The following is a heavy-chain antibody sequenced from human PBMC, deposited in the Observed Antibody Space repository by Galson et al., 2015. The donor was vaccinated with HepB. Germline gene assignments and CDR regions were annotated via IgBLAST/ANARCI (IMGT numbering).Heavy chain of an antibody. V-gene: IGHV3-21*06. J-gene: IGHJ4*02. Sequence: FLRLSCAASGFTFSSYSMNWVRQAPGKGLEWVSSISGGSGYIFYADSVKGRFTISRDNAKNSLYLQMNSLRAEDTAVYYCASPRGSCISTSCPFFDHWGQGTPVTVSS. CDR1: GFTFSSYS. D-gene: IGHD2-2*01. CDR3: ASPRGSCISTSCPFFDH. CDR2: ISGGSGYI.